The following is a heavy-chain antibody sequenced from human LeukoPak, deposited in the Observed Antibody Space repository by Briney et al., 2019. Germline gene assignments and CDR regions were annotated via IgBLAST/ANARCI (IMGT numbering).Heavy chain of an antibody. CDR1: GFTFSSYA. J-gene: IGHJ6*02. Sequence: GGSLRLSCAASGFTFSSYAMHWVRQAPGKGLEWVAVISYDGSNKYYADSVKGRFTISRDNSKNTLYLQMNSLRAEDTAVYYCAKRSSSGYYYTYYYYGMDVWGQGTTVTVSS. CDR3: AKRSSSGYYYTYYYYGMDV. CDR2: ISYDGSNK. D-gene: IGHD3-22*01. V-gene: IGHV3-30-3*02.